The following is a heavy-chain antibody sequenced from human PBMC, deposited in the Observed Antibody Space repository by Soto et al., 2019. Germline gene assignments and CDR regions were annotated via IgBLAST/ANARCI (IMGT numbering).Heavy chain of an antibody. CDR3: AFVRIVPGQAFDI. J-gene: IGHJ3*02. V-gene: IGHV3-30-3*01. Sequence: PGGSLRLSCAASGFTFSTYAVHWVRQVPGKGLEWVAVISYDESNKNYADSVKGRFTISRDNPENTLYLQMNGLRAEDTAMYYCAFVRIVPGQAFDIWGQGTMVTVSS. CDR2: ISYDESNK. CDR1: GFTFSTYA. D-gene: IGHD2-2*01.